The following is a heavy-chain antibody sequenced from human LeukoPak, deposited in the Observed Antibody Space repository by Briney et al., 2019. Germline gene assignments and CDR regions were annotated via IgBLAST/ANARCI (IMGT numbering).Heavy chain of an antibody. Sequence: ASVKVSCKASGGTFSSYAISWVRQAPGQGLEWMGGIIPIFGTANYAQKFQGRVTITTDESTSTAYMELSSLRSEDTAVYYCASLGPSDIGDCSSTSCPLDVWGKGTTVTVSS. CDR2: IIPIFGTA. V-gene: IGHV1-69*05. CDR3: ASLGPSDIGDCSSTSCPLDV. CDR1: GGTFSSYA. J-gene: IGHJ6*04. D-gene: IGHD2-2*01.